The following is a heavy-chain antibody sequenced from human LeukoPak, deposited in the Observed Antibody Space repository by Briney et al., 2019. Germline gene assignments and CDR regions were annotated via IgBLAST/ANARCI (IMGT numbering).Heavy chain of an antibody. CDR3: ARDPGRNYFGPGTHFAY. Sequence: ASVMVSCKASGYTFTHYYMHWVRQARGQGLEWMGRIDGETGNTRYAQNYQGRVSMTRDTSTSTVYMELSSLRFEDTAVYYCARDPGRNYFGPGTHFAYWGQGALVTVSS. J-gene: IGHJ4*02. CDR2: IDGETGNT. CDR1: GYTFTHYY. V-gene: IGHV1-46*01. D-gene: IGHD3-10*01.